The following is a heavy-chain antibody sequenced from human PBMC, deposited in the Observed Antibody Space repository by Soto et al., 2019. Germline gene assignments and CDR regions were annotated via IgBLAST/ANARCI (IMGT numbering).Heavy chain of an antibody. Sequence: PSETLSLTCTVSGGSISSSSYYWGWIRQPPGKGLEWIGNIYYSGSTNYNPSLKSRVTISVDTSKNQFSLKLSSVTAADTAVYYCASSGSPIVNFDYWGQGTLVTVSS. CDR2: IYYSGST. CDR3: ASSGSPIVNFDY. D-gene: IGHD1-26*01. J-gene: IGHJ4*02. V-gene: IGHV4-39*07. CDR1: GGSISSSSYY.